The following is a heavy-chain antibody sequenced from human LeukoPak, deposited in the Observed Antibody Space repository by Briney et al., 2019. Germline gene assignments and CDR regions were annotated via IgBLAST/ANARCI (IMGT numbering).Heavy chain of an antibody. V-gene: IGHV1-18*01. Sequence: ASVRVSGKASVYTFTSNGIGWVRQAPGQGLEWLGWISAYNGNTNYAQKLQGRVTMTTDTSTSTAYMELRSLRSDDTAVYYCARGTYYYGSGRGGPFDYWGQGTLVTVSS. CDR1: VYTFTSNG. J-gene: IGHJ4*02. CDR2: ISAYNGNT. CDR3: ARGTYYYGSGRGGPFDY. D-gene: IGHD3-10*01.